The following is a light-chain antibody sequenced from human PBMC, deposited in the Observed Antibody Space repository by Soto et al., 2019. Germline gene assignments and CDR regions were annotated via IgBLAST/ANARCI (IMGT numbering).Light chain of an antibody. J-gene: IGKJ5*01. CDR1: QSVSNY. CDR3: QQYGRAPIT. V-gene: IGKV3-20*01. Sequence: EIVMTQSPATLSLSPGERATLSCRASQSVSNYLAWYQQKLGQSPRLLIYGASSRATGIPDRFIGSGSGTDFTLTISRLEPEDFAVYACQQYGRAPITFGQGTRLEIK. CDR2: GAS.